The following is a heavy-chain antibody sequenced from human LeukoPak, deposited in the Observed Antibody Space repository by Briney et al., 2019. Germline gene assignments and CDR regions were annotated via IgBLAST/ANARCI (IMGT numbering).Heavy chain of an antibody. CDR1: GGSISSGGYY. J-gene: IGHJ4*02. D-gene: IGHD6-13*01. CDR3: ARRGAAADATPFDY. CDR2: IYYSGST. Sequence: PSETLSLTCTVSGGSISSGGYYWSWIRQPPGKGLEWIGYIYYSGSTNYNPSLKSRVTISVDTSKNQFSLKLSSVTAADTAVYYCARRGAAADATPFDYWGQGTLVTVSS. V-gene: IGHV4-61*08.